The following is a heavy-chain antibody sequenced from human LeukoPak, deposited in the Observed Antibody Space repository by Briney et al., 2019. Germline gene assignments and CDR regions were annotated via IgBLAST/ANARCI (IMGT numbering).Heavy chain of an antibody. CDR3: AALGSPSYYYYGMDV. D-gene: IGHD2-15*01. V-gene: IGHV4-30-2*01. CDR2: IYHSGST. CDR1: GGSISSGGYS. Sequence: SQTLSLTCAVSGGSISSGGYSWSWIRRPPGKGLEWIGYIYHSGSTYYNPSLKSRVTISVDRSKNQFSLKLSSVTAADTAVYCCAALGSPSYYYYGMDVWGQGTTVTVSS. J-gene: IGHJ6*02.